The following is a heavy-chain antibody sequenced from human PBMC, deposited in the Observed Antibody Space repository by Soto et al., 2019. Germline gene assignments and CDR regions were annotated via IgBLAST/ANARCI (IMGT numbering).Heavy chain of an antibody. J-gene: IGHJ4*02. D-gene: IGHD6-19*01. CDR1: GGTFSSYA. CDR2: ISAYIGTT. V-gene: IGHV1-18*01. CDR3: ARLGYSSGWYGY. Sequence: KVSCKASGGTFSSYAISWVRQAPGQGLEWMGGISAYIGTTNYAQKFQGRVTMTTDTSTSTAYMELRSLRSDDTAVYYCARLGYSSGWYGYWGQGTLVTVSS.